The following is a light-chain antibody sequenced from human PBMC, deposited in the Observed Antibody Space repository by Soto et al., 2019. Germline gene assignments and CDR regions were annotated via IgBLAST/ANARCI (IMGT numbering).Light chain of an antibody. V-gene: IGKV3-20*01. CDR3: LYPARPLWA. Sequence: LEKSRGAQRWSPGERTSRSCRVSQSVSSSYLAWYQQKPGQTPRLLIYSVSSRATGIPDRFSVSGSGPDTSLPISRVVPDDLVMYYCLYPARPLWAFPQGTKVDIK. CDR1: QSVSSSY. J-gene: IGKJ1*01. CDR2: SVS.